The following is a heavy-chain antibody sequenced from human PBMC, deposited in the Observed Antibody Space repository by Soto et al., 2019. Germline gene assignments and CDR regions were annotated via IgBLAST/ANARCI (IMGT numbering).Heavy chain of an antibody. J-gene: IGHJ1*01. V-gene: IGHV1-18*01. CDR2: ISAYNGNT. Sequence: QVQLVQSGAEVKKPGASVKVSCKASGFTFSNYGISWVRQAPGQGPEWMGWISAYNGNTNYAQKFQGRVTMTTDTSTRTSFMELRSLNSDDTALYYCASTVGNFQYWGQGTLVTVSS. D-gene: IGHD4-17*01. CDR3: ASTVGNFQY. CDR1: GFTFSNYG.